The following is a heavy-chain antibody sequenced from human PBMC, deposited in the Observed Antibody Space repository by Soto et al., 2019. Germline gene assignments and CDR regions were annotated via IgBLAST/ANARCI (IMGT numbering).Heavy chain of an antibody. CDR1: GYTFSSYH. CDR3: ARDLPPVDY. Sequence: QIQLVQSGAEVKKPGASVKVSCKASGYTFSSYHITWVRQAPGQGLEWMGWISAYNGNTNYAQNLQGRVTMTTDPSTSTAHMELRSLRSDDTAVYYCARDLPPVDYWGQGTLVTVSS. CDR2: ISAYNGNT. J-gene: IGHJ4*02. V-gene: IGHV1-18*01.